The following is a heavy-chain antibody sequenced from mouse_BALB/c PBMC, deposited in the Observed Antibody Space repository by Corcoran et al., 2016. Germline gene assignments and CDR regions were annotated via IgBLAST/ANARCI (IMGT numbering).Heavy chain of an antibody. Sequence: QIQLVQSGPELKKPGETVKISCKASGYTFTNYGMNWVKQAPGKGLKWRGWINTYTGEPTYADDFKGRFAFSLETSASTAYLQINNLKNEDMATYFCAKIYYDYDGDYWGQGTTLTVSS. CDR1: GYTFTNYG. V-gene: IGHV9-1*02. CDR2: INTYTGEP. D-gene: IGHD2-4*01. CDR3: AKIYYDYDGDY. J-gene: IGHJ2*01.